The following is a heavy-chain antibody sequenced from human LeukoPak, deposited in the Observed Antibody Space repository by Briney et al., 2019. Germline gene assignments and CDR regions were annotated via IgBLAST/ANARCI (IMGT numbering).Heavy chain of an antibody. CDR2: LYSGGST. D-gene: IGHD3-10*01. V-gene: IGHV3-53*01. J-gene: IGHJ4*02. CDR3: AKARPWFGELFPDY. CDR1: GFTVSNNY. Sequence: GGSLRLSCVASGFTVSNNYMTWVRQAPGKGLEYTSALYSGGSTYYADSVKGRFTISRDNSKNTLFLQMNTLRTADTAVYYCAKARPWFGELFPDYWGQGTLVTVSS.